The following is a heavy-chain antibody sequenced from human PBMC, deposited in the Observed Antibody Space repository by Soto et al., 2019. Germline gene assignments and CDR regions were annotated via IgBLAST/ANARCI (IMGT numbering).Heavy chain of an antibody. CDR1: GFTFSSYA. D-gene: IGHD4-4*01. J-gene: IGHJ6*02. CDR2: ISYDGSNK. CDR3: AREAPDYNLSPGMDV. V-gene: IGHV3-30-3*01. Sequence: QVQLVDSGGGVVQPGRSLRLSCAASGFTFSSYAMHWVRQAPGKGLEWVAVISYDGSNKYYADSVKGRFTISRDNSKNTLYLQMNSLRAEDTAVYYCAREAPDYNLSPGMDVWGQGTTVTVSS.